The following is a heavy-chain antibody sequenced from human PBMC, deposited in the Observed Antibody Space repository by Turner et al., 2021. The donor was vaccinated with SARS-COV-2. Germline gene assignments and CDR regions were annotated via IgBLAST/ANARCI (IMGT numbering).Heavy chain of an antibody. V-gene: IGHV3-23*01. D-gene: IGHD6-19*01. Sequence: EVQLLESGGGLVQPGGSLRLSCAASGFSFSSYAMSWVRQAPGKGLEWVLAISGSGGSTYYADSVKGRFTISRDNSKNTLYLQMNSLRAEDTAVYYCAKDPSYSSAWYGYYFDYWGQGTLVTVSS. CDR2: ISGSGGST. CDR1: GFSFSSYA. CDR3: AKDPSYSSAWYGYYFDY. J-gene: IGHJ4*02.